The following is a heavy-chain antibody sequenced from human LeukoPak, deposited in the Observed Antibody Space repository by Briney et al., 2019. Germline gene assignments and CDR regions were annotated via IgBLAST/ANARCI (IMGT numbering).Heavy chain of an antibody. V-gene: IGHV4-31*02. CDR2: ISGSRST. Sequence: PSETLSLTCTASDVTFGTSAYYWNWIRQHPGKGLEWIGFISGSRSTHYNPSLNSRVTISSDTSKNQYSLKLTSVTAAVMAVYYCARGRYSYGWNDSWGQGTLVPVSS. CDR3: ARGRYSYGWNDS. J-gene: IGHJ5*01. D-gene: IGHD3-16*02. CDR1: DVTFGTSAYY.